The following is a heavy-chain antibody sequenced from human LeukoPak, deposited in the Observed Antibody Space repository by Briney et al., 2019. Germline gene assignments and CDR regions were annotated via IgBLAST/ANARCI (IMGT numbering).Heavy chain of an antibody. Sequence: ASVKVSCKASGYTFTSYYMHWVRQAPGQGLEWMGIINPSGGSTSYAQKFQGRVTMTRDTSTSTAYMELRSLRSDDTAVYYCARVPTNRVYVIKDYFDYWGQGTLVTVSS. V-gene: IGHV1-46*01. J-gene: IGHJ4*02. CDR3: ARVPTNRVYVIKDYFDY. D-gene: IGHD2-8*01. CDR1: GYTFTSYY. CDR2: INPSGGST.